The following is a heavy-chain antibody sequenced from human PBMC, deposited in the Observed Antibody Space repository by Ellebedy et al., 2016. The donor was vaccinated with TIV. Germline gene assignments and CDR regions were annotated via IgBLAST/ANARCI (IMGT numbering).Heavy chain of an antibody. J-gene: IGHJ4*02. CDR1: GYTFTSYG. V-gene: IGHV1-18*01. D-gene: IGHD3-9*01. Sequence: ASVKVSXXASGYTFTSYGISWVRQAPGQGLEWMGWISAYNGNTNYAQKLQGRVTMTTDTSTSTAYMELRSLRSDDTAVYYCARDIRYFDWLLFGYFDYWGQGTLVTVSS. CDR2: ISAYNGNT. CDR3: ARDIRYFDWLLFGYFDY.